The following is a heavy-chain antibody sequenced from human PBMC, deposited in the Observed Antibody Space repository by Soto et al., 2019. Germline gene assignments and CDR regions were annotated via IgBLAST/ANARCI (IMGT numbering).Heavy chain of an antibody. CDR2: ISSSSSYI. V-gene: IGHV3-21*01. J-gene: IGHJ6*02. CDR1: GFTFSSYS. Sequence: GGSLRLSCAASGFTFSSYSMYWVRQAPGKGLEWVSSISSSSSYIYYADSVKGRFTISRDNAKNSLYLQMNSLRAEDTAVYYCARDLTYSSSSIYYYGMDVWGQGTTVTVSS. CDR3: ARDLTYSSSSIYYYGMDV. D-gene: IGHD6-6*01.